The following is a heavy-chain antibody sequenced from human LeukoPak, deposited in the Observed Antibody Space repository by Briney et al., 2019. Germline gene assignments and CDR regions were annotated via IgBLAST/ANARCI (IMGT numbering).Heavy chain of an antibody. CDR1: GDSVSSNSAA. V-gene: IGHV6-1*01. CDR2: TYYRSKWYN. CDR3: AREVYYSSSSGIDY. D-gene: IGHD6-6*01. Sequence: SQTLSLTCAISGDSVSSNSAAWNWIRQSLSRGLEWLGRTYYRSKWYNDYAVSVKSRITINPDTSKNQFSLQLNSVTPEDTAVYYCAREVYYSSSSGIDYWGQGTLVTVSS. J-gene: IGHJ4*02.